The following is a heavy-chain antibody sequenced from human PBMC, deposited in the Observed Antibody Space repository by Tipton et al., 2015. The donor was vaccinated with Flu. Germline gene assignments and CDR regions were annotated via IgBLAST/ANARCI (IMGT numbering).Heavy chain of an antibody. Sequence: GSLRLSCAASGFTFSSYEMNWVRQAPGKGLEWVSYISSSGSTIYYADSVKGRFTISRDNAKNSLYLQMNSLRAEDTAVHYCARDFTTVTTDPFDYWGQGTLVTVSS. CDR3: ARDFTTVTTDPFDY. V-gene: IGHV3-48*03. CDR2: ISSSGSTI. D-gene: IGHD4-17*01. CDR1: GFTFSSYE. J-gene: IGHJ4*02.